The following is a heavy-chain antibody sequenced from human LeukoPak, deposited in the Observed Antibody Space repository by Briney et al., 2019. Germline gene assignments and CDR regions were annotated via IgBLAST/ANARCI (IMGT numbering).Heavy chain of an antibody. CDR1: GFTFSSYA. J-gene: IGHJ4*02. Sequence: GGSLRLSCAASGFTFSSYAMSWVRQAPGKGLEWGSAISGSGGSIYYADSVKGRFTISRDNSKNTLYLQMNSLRAEDTAVYYCAKRGGWSDRHGSAAPLKDYWGQGTLVTVSS. V-gene: IGHV3-23*01. CDR3: AKRGGWSDRHGSAAPLKDY. D-gene: IGHD3-10*01. CDR2: ISGSGGSI.